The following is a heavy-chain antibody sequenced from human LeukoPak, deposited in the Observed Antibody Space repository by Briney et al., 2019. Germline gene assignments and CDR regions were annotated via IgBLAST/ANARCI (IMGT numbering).Heavy chain of an antibody. CDR3: ASERSGNYYFDY. V-gene: IGHV3-30-3*01. J-gene: IGHJ4*02. CDR2: ISADDDGNNK. CDR1: GFTFSRYA. D-gene: IGHD6-25*01. Sequence: GGSLRLSCAASGFTFSRYAMHWVRQAPGKGLEWVAVISADDDGNNKYYSDSVKGRFTISSDSSKNTVSAQMNSLRGEDTAVYYCASERSGNYYFDYWGQGTLVTVSS.